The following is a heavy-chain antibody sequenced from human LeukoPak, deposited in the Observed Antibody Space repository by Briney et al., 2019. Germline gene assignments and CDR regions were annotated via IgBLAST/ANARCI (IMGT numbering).Heavy chain of an antibody. D-gene: IGHD4-17*01. CDR3: ARPLTTVDWFDP. V-gene: IGHV1-2*02. CDR1: GYTFTGYY. CDR2: INPNSGGT. J-gene: IGHJ5*02. Sequence: ASVKVSCKASGYTFTGYYMHWVRQAPGQGLEWMGWINPNSGGTDYEQKFQGRVTMTRDTSISTAYMELSRLRSDDTAVYYCARPLTTVDWFDPWGQGTLVTVSS.